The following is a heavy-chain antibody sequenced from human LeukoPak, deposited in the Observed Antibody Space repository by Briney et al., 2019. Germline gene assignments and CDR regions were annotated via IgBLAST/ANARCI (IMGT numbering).Heavy chain of an antibody. V-gene: IGHV3-30*18. Sequence: GGSLRLSCAASGFPFSNYVMHCVRQPPGKGLEWLTVTYYDETYKDYADSVKGRFTISRDNSKNALYLQMNSLRAEDTAVYYCAKANAREFDYWGQGTLVTVSS. J-gene: IGHJ4*02. CDR2: TYYDETYK. D-gene: IGHD3-10*01. CDR3: AKANAREFDY. CDR1: GFPFSNYV.